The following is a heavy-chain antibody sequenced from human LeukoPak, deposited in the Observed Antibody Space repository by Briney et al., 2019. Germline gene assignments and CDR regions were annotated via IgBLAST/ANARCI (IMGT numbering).Heavy chain of an antibody. J-gene: IGHJ6*03. CDR3: ARDLLSSSYVYYYYMDV. CDR1: GYTFTSYA. V-gene: IGHV1-3*01. D-gene: IGHD6-13*01. Sequence: EASVKVSCKASGYTFTSYAMHWVRQAPGQRLEWMGWINAGNGNTKYSQKFQGRVTITRDTSTSTVYMELSSLRSEDTAVYYCARDLLSSSYVYYYYMDVWGKGTTVTVSS. CDR2: INAGNGNT.